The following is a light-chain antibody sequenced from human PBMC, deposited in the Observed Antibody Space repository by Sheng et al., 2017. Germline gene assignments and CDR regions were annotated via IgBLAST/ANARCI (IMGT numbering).Light chain of an antibody. CDR3: QQGGRT. J-gene: IGKJ1*01. CDR2: AVS. CDR1: QGISSY. V-gene: IGKV1-9*01. Sequence: DIQLTQSPSFLSASVGDRVTITCRASQGISSYLAWYQQKPGKAPKLLIYAVSTLQTGVPSRFSGSGSGTEFTLTISSLQPEDFATYYCQQGGRTFGQGTKVEIK.